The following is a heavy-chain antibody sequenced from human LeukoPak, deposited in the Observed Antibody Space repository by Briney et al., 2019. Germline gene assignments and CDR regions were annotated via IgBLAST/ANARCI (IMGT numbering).Heavy chain of an antibody. D-gene: IGHD3-3*01. J-gene: IGHJ5*02. CDR3: ARQEGYYRTVSWFDP. V-gene: IGHV4-34*01. CDR1: GGSFSGYY. CDR2: INHSGST. Sequence: SETLSLTCAVYGGSFSGYYWSWIRQPPGKGLEWIGEINHSGSTNYNPSLKSRVTISVDTSKNQFSLKLSSVTAADTAVYYCARQEGYYRTVSWFDPWGQGTLVTVSS.